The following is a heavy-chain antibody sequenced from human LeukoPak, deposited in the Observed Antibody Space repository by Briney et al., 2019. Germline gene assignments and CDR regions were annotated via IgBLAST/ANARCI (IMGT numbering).Heavy chain of an antibody. D-gene: IGHD4-23*01. CDR2: ISWNSGSI. CDR3: AKDYYGGNFKGAFDI. V-gene: IGHV3-9*01. CDR1: GFTFDDYA. J-gene: IGHJ3*02. Sequence: PGRSLRLSCAASGFTFDDYAMHWVRQAPGKGLEWVSGISWNSGSIGYADSVKGRFTISRDKAKNSLYLQMNSLRAEDTALYYCAKDYYGGNFKGAFDIWGQGTMVTVSS.